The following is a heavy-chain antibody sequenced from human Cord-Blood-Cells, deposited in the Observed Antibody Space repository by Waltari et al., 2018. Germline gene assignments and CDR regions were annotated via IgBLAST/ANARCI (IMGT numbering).Heavy chain of an antibody. V-gene: IGHV3-23*01. CDR3: AKDHNWGSAFDY. Sequence: EVQLLESGGGLVQPGGFLRLSCAASGFTFSSYDMVWVRQAPGKGLEWVSAISGSGGSTYYADSVKGRFTISRDNSKNTLYLQMNSLRAEDTAVYYCAKDHNWGSAFDYWGQGTLVTVSS. CDR1: GFTFSSYD. CDR2: ISGSGGST. J-gene: IGHJ4*02. D-gene: IGHD7-27*01.